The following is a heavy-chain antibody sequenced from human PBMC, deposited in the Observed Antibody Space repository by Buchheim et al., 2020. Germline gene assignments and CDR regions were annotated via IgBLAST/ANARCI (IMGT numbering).Heavy chain of an antibody. CDR3: ARVQLLADDIFDI. J-gene: IGHJ3*02. CDR1: QFTFNTYW. CDR2: ISSDGSSI. V-gene: IGHV3-74*01. D-gene: IGHD2-2*01. Sequence: EVQLVESGGGLVQPGGSLRLSCAASQFTFNTYWMHWVRQVPGKGLVWVSRISSDGSSISYADSVKGRFPISRENAKNTRYLQMDGLRAEDTAIYYCARVQLLADDIFDIWGQGT.